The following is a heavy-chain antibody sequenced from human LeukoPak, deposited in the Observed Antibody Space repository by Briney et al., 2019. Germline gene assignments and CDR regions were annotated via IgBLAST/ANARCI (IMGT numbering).Heavy chain of an antibody. CDR3: ARGFVEMATISGWYFDL. J-gene: IGHJ2*01. Sequence: SVKVSCKASGGTFSSYAISWVRQAPGQGLEWMGGIIPIFGTANYAQKFQGRVTITTDESTSTAYMELSSLRSEDTAVYYCARGFVEMATISGWYFDLWGRGTLVTVSS. V-gene: IGHV1-69*05. D-gene: IGHD5-24*01. CDR2: IIPIFGTA. CDR1: GGTFSSYA.